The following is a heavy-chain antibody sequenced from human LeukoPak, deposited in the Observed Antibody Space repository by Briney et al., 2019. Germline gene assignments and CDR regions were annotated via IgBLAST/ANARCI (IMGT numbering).Heavy chain of an antibody. J-gene: IGHJ4*02. CDR1: GYTFTGYY. CDR2: INPNSGGT. D-gene: IGHD1-26*01. CDR3: ARVNSGSYYLRGGIVSFDY. Sequence: GASVKVSCKASGYTFTGYYMHWVRQAPGQGLEWMGWINPNSGGTNYAQKFQGRVTMTRDTSISTAYMELSRLRSDETAVYYCARVNSGSYYLRGGIVSFDYWGQGTLVTVSS. V-gene: IGHV1-2*02.